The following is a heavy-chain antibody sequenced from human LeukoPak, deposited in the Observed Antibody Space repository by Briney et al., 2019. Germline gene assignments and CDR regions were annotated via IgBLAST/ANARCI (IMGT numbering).Heavy chain of an antibody. CDR1: GYTFTCYY. J-gene: IGHJ4*02. D-gene: IGHD6-6*01. CDR3: AREWDSSSSQADY. Sequence: GASVKVSCTASGYTFTCYYMHWGRQAPGQGLEWMGWINPNSGGTNYAQKFQGRVTMNRDTSISTAYMELSRLRSDDTAVYYCAREWDSSSSQADYWGQGTLVTVSS. V-gene: IGHV1-2*02. CDR2: INPNSGGT.